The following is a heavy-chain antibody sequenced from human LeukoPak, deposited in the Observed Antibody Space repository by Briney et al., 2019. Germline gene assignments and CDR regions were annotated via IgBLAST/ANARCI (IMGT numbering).Heavy chain of an antibody. D-gene: IGHD3-9*01. CDR2: IYHSGST. Sequence: SETLSLTCAVSGGSISSSNWWSWVRQPPGKGLEWIGEIYHSGSTNYNPSLKSRVTISVDKSKNQFSLKLSSVTAADTAVYYCARAIRLRYFDWLSFGRNWFDPWGQGTLVTVSS. CDR1: GGSISSSNW. J-gene: IGHJ5*02. V-gene: IGHV4-4*02. CDR3: ARAIRLRYFDWLSFGRNWFDP.